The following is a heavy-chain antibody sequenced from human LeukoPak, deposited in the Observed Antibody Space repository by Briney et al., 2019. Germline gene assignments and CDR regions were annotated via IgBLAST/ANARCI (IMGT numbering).Heavy chain of an antibody. V-gene: IGHV1-2*02. CDR2: INPNSGGT. J-gene: IGHJ4*02. Sequence: GASVKVSCKASGYTFTGYYMHWVRQAPGQGLEWMGWINPNSGGTNYAQKFQGRVTMTRDTSISTAYMELSRLRSDDTAVYYCARDQEIHYDSSGYPPGYWGQGTLVTVSS. CDR3: ARDQEIHYDSSGYPPGY. CDR1: GYTFTGYY. D-gene: IGHD3-22*01.